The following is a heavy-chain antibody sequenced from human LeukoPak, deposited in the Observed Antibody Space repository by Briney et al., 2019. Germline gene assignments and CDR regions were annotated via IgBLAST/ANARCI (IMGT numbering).Heavy chain of an antibody. CDR3: ARGGVDGDLFAY. V-gene: IGHV4-4*07. Sequence: SETLSLTCTVSGGSISSYYWSWIRQPAGKGLEWIGSIYYSGSTYYNPSLKSRVTISVDTSKNQFSLKLSSVTAADTAVYYCARGGVDGDLFAYWGQGTLVTVSS. D-gene: IGHD4-17*01. J-gene: IGHJ4*02. CDR1: GGSISSYY. CDR2: IYYSGST.